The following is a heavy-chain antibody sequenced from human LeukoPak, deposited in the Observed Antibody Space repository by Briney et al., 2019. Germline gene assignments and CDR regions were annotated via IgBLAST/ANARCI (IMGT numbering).Heavy chain of an antibody. CDR1: GGTFSSYA. J-gene: IGHJ6*03. CDR2: IIPIFGTA. CDR3: ARVFTRNYYYYYMDV. V-gene: IGHV1-69*01. Sequence: SVKVSCXASGGTFSSYAISWVRQAPGQGLEWMGGIIPIFGTANYAQKFQGRVTITADESTSTAYMELSSLRSEDTAVYYCARVFTRNYYYYYMDVWGKGTTVTVSS.